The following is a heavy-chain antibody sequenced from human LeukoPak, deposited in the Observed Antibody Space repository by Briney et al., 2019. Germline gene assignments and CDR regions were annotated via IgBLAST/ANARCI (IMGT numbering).Heavy chain of an antibody. D-gene: IGHD3-10*02. CDR1: GDSINYYY. CDR2: VAYSGNS. CDR3: ARVVRGAVTFNRFDP. J-gene: IGHJ5*02. Sequence: SETLSLTCTVSGDSINYYYWSWLRQTPGEGLEWSGFVAYSGNSNYNPSLESRVTISIDTSKNQFSLKLKSVTAADTAIYYCARVVRGAVTFNRFDPWGQGTLVTVSS. V-gene: IGHV4-59*01.